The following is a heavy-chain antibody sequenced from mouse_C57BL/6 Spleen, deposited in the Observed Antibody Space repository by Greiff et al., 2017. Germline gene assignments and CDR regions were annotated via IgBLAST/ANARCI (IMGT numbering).Heavy chain of an antibody. CDR1: GFTFSDYG. V-gene: IGHV5-17*01. J-gene: IGHJ3*01. CDR3: ARGGTFAWFAY. CDR2: FSSGSRTI. Sequence: EVKLVESGGGLVKPGGSLKLSCAASGFTFSDYGMHWVRQAPEKGLEWVAYFSSGSRTIYYADTVKGRFTISRDNAKNTLFLQMTSLRSEDTAIYYCARGGTFAWFAYWGQGTLVTVSA.